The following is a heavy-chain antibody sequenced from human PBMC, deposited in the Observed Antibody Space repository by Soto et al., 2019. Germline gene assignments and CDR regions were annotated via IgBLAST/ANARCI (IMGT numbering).Heavy chain of an antibody. CDR3: ARDLGKNWNYVGYFDY. Sequence: SQTLSLTCAISGDSVSSNSAAWNWIRQSPSRGLEWLGRTYYRSKWYNDYAVSVKSRITINPDTSKNQFSLQLNSVTPEDTAVYYCARDLGKNWNYVGYFDYWGQGTLVTVSS. D-gene: IGHD1-7*01. V-gene: IGHV6-1*01. CDR1: GDSVSSNSAA. J-gene: IGHJ4*02. CDR2: TYYRSKWYN.